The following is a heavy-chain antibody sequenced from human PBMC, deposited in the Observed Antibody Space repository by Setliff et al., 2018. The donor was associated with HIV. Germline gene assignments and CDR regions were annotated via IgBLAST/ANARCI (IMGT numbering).Heavy chain of an antibody. V-gene: IGHV4-39*01. CDR1: GGSTSTSGYY. CDR2: IYSSGST. Sequence: SETLSHTCTVSGGSTSTSGYYWGWIRQPPGKGREWIGSIYSSGSTYYNPSLKSRVTISVDTSKNQFSLKLKSVTAADTAVYYCATSAESGFGIHWGVFNIWGQGTRVTVSS. D-gene: IGHD3-10*01. J-gene: IGHJ3*02. CDR3: ATSAESGFGIHWGVFNI.